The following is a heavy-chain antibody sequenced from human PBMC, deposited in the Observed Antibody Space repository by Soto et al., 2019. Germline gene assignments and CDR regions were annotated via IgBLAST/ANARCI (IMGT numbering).Heavy chain of an antibody. CDR1: GFTFSAYA. J-gene: IGHJ4*02. CDR2: IGGFGV. CDR3: ARGMAGPDS. Sequence: EVQLLESGGGLVQPGGSLRLSCVASGFTFSAYAMTWVRQAPGKGLEWVSTIGGFGVKYADSVKGRFTISRDDSKNTLYLQMDSLRAEDAAVFYCARGMAGPDSWGQGTLVTVSS. V-gene: IGHV3-23*01.